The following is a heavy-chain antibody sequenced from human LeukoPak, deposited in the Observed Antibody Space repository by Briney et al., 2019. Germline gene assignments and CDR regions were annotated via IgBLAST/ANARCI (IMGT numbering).Heavy chain of an antibody. CDR3: ARGGWGSGLYYYYGMDV. V-gene: IGHV5-51*01. J-gene: IGHJ6*02. Sequence: GESLKISCQGSGYSFTNYWIAWVRQMPGKGLEWVGIIYPGDSDIRYSPSFQGQVTISADKSISTAYLQWSSLKASDTAMYYCARGGWGSGLYYYYGMDVWDQGTTVTVSS. CDR2: IYPGDSDI. CDR1: GYSFTNYW. D-gene: IGHD3-10*01.